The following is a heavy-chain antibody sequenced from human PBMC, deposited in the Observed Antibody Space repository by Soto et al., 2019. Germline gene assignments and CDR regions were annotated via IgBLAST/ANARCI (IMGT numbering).Heavy chain of an antibody. CDR1: GFTFSSYA. CDR2: ISSNGGST. J-gene: IGHJ5*02. Sequence: GGSLRLSCAASGFTFSSYAMHWVRQAPGKGLEYVSAISSNGGSTYYANSVKGRFTISRDNSKNTLYLQMGSLRVEDMAVYYCARSAAGAVVPAASFDPWGQGTLVTVSS. CDR3: ARSAAGAVVPAASFDP. V-gene: IGHV3-64*01. D-gene: IGHD2-2*01.